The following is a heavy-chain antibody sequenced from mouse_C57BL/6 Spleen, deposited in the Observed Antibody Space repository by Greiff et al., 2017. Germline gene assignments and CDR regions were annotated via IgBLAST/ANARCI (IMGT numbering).Heavy chain of an antibody. J-gene: IGHJ4*01. Sequence: QVHVKQSGAELARPGASVKMSCKASGYTFTSYTMHWVKPRPGQGLEWIGYINPSSGYTKYNQKFTDKATLTAEKSSSTAYMQLSNLTSEDSAICCCAGETVGYAKDYWGQGTSVTVSS. V-gene: IGHV1-4*01. CDR2: INPSSGYT. CDR3: AGETVGYAKDY. CDR1: GYTFTSYT. D-gene: IGHD1-1*01.